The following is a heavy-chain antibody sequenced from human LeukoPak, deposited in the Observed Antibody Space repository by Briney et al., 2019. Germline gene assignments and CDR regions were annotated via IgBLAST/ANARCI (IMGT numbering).Heavy chain of an antibody. V-gene: IGHV3-23*01. Sequence: GGALRLSCAASGFTFSSYFMSWVRQAPGKGLEWVSTITPGGTTTYYAASVKGRFTLSRDNSKNALHLQMNGLRAEDTAVYYCTTRGTTATNYLESWGQGTLVTVSS. CDR1: GFTFSSYF. J-gene: IGHJ4*02. CDR2: ITPGGTTT. D-gene: IGHD1-1*01. CDR3: TTRGTTATNYLES.